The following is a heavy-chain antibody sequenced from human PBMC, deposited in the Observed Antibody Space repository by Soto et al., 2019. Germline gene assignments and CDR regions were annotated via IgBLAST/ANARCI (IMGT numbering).Heavy chain of an antibody. CDR2: VNNDGSST. CDR3: ARDLVYSSSELDT. D-gene: IGHD6-6*01. Sequence: GGSLRLSCAASGFTFSTYWMHWVRQAPGKGLVWVSRVNNDGSSTTYADSVKGRFTISRDNAKNTLYLQMNSLRVEDTAVYYCARDLVYSSSELDTWGQGTLVTVSS. V-gene: IGHV3-74*01. CDR1: GFTFSTYW. J-gene: IGHJ5*02.